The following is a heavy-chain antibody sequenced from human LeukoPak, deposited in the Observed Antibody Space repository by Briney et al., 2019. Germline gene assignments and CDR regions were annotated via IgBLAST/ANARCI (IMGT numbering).Heavy chain of an antibody. CDR3: ASTTYDYDTSGHYFLDY. CDR1: GGSINSYY. CDR2: IYTSGTT. V-gene: IGHV4-4*07. D-gene: IGHD3-22*01. Sequence: SETLSLTCTISGGSINSYYGSWFRQPAGKGLEWIGRIYTSGTTNYNPSLKSRVTMSVDTSKNHFSLQLRSVTAADTAVYYCASTTYDYDTSGHYFLDYWGQGSLVTVSS. J-gene: IGHJ4*02.